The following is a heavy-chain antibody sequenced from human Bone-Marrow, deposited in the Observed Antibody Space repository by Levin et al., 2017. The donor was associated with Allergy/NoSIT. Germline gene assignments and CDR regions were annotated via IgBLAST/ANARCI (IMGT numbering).Heavy chain of an antibody. V-gene: IGHV4-34*01. CDR3: AKVVPAATGGNWFDP. CDR1: GGSFSGYY. CDR2: INHSGST. Sequence: PSETLSLTCAVYGGSFSGYYWSWIRQPPGKGLEWIGEINHSGSTNYNPSLKSRVTISVDTSKNQFSLKLSSVTAADTAVYYCAKVVPAATGGNWFDPWGQGTLVTVSS. J-gene: IGHJ5*02. D-gene: IGHD2-2*01.